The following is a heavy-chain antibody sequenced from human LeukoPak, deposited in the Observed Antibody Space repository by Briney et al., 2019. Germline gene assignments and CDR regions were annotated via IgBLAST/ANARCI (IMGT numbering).Heavy chain of an antibody. V-gene: IGHV3-30-3*01. CDR2: ISYDGSYK. J-gene: IGHJ4*02. CDR1: GFTFSNYA. D-gene: IGHD6-19*01. CDR3: ASGSSGWYGEI. Sequence: PGGSLRLSCAASGFTFSNYAIHWVRQAPGKGLEWVAVISYDGSYKSYADSVKGRFTISRDNSKNTLYLQMNSLRAEDTAVYHCASGSSGWYGEIWGQGTLVTVSS.